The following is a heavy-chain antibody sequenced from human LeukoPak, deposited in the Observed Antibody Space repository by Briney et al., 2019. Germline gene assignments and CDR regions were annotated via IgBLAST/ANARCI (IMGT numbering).Heavy chain of an antibody. CDR3: AREAKVGSSLYFDY. V-gene: IGHV3-21*01. Sequence: GGSLRLSCAASGFTFSSFSMNWVRQAPGKGLEWVSSISSSSSNIYYADSVRGRFAISRDNAKNSLYLQMDSLRVEDTALYYCAREAKVGSSLYFDYWGQGTLVTVSS. J-gene: IGHJ4*02. CDR1: GFTFSSFS. D-gene: IGHD6-6*01. CDR2: ISSSSSNI.